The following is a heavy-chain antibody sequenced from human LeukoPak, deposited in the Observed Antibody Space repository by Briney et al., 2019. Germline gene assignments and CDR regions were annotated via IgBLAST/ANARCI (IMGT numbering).Heavy chain of an antibody. J-gene: IGHJ1*01. CDR1: GGSISSSSYC. CDR3: ARGPTLKYFHH. CDR2: IYYSGST. Sequence: SETLSLTCTVSGGSISSSSYCWGWIRQPPGKGLEWIGSIYYSGSTYYNPSLKSRVTISVDTSKNQFSLKLSSVTAADTAVYYCARGPTLKYFHHWGQGTLVSVSS. V-gene: IGHV4-39*01.